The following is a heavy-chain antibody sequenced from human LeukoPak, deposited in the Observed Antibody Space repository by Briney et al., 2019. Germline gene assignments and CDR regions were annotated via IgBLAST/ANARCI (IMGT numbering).Heavy chain of an antibody. V-gene: IGHV1-2*02. CDR2: INPNSGGT. CDR3: ARSQDSGDPYYFDS. Sequence: ASLKVSSMDPGYTFTVAYMNSVRQAPGQELEWMGWINPNSGGTNYAQKFQGRVTMTRDTSISTAYMEVSRVRDDDTAVYYWARSQDSGDPYYFDSWGQGTLVTVSS. CDR1: GYTFTVAY. J-gene: IGHJ4*02. D-gene: IGHD4-17*01.